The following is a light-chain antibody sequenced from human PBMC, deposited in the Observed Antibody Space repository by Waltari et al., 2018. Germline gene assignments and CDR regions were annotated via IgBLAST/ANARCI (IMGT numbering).Light chain of an antibody. CDR2: DVS. CDR1: SSDVGGYNY. CDR3: SSYISSDTLEL. V-gene: IGLV2-14*03. J-gene: IGLJ2*01. Sequence: HSALTQPASVSGSPGQSITISCTGTSSDVGGYNYVSWYQQHPGKAPKLMIYDVSNRPSGFSNRFSCSKSGNTASLTISGLQAEDEADYYCSSYISSDTLELFGGGTSLTVL.